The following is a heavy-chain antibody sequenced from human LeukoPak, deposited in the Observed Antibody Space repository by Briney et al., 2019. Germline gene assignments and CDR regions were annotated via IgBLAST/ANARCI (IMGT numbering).Heavy chain of an antibody. J-gene: IGHJ4*02. CDR3: ARGVTMVRGVNYGYYFDY. D-gene: IGHD3-10*01. Sequence: GGTLRLSCAASGFTFSSYGLNWVRQAPGKGLEWVSVIYSGGSTYYADSVKGRFTISRDNSKNTLYLQMNSLRAEDTAVYYCARGVTMVRGVNYGYYFDYWGQGTLVTVSS. CDR1: GFTFSSYG. CDR2: IYSGGST. V-gene: IGHV3-53*01.